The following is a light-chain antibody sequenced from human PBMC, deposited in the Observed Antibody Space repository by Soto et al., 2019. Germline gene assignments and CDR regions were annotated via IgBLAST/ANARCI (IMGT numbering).Light chain of an antibody. Sequence: DIEMTQSPSSLSASVGARVTITCRASQGISSYLAWYQQKPGKVPKLLIYAASTLQSGVPSRFRGSGSGKDFSLTINRLHPEDVATYYCQKYNNTPRTFGQGTKVE. CDR3: QKYNNTPRT. CDR2: AAS. V-gene: IGKV1-27*01. CDR1: QGISSY. J-gene: IGKJ1*01.